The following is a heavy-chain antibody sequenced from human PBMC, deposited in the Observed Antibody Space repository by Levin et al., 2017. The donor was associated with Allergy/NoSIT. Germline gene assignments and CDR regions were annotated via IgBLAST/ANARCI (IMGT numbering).Heavy chain of an antibody. CDR3: AHRSVERQFDY. V-gene: IGHV2-5*02. CDR1: GFSLSTSGVG. CDR2: IYWDDDK. D-gene: IGHD1-1*01. J-gene: IGHJ4*02. Sequence: SGPTLVKPTQTLTLTCTFSGFSLSTSGVGVGWIRQPPGKALEWRAFIYWDDDKRYSTSLKSRRTITKDTSTNQVVLTMTNMDPVDTATYYCAHRSVERQFDYWGQGTLVTVSS.